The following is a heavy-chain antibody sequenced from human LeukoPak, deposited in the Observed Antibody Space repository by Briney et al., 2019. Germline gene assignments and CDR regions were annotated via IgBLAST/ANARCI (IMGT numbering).Heavy chain of an antibody. CDR3: AGELPAYGGYDGSGYLDY. J-gene: IGHJ4*02. Sequence: PGGSLRLSCAASGFTFSSYEMNWVRQAPGKGLEWVSYISSSGSIIYYVDSVKGRFTISRDNAKNSLYLQMNSLRAEDTAVYYCAGELPAYGGYDGSGYLDYWGQGTLVTVSS. CDR1: GFTFSSYE. CDR2: ISSSGSII. V-gene: IGHV3-48*03. D-gene: IGHD3-22*01.